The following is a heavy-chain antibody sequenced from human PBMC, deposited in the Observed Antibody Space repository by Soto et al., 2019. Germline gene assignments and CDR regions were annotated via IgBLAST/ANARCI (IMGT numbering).Heavy chain of an antibody. CDR1: GYTFTGYY. CDR3: ARGRYYDRSPTPYFDY. D-gene: IGHD3-22*01. CDR2: INPNSGGT. Sequence: ASVKVSCKASGYTFTGYYIHWVRQAPGQGLEWMGWINPNSGGTNYAQKFQGRVTMTRDTSISTAYMELSRLRSGDTAVYYCARGRYYDRSPTPYFDYWGQGTLVTVSS. V-gene: IGHV1-2*02. J-gene: IGHJ4*02.